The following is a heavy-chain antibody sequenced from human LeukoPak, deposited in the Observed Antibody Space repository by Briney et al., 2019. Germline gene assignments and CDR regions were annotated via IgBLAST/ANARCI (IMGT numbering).Heavy chain of an antibody. CDR3: ARTLEWSLYYYYYMDV. D-gene: IGHD3-3*01. CDR2: IYYSGST. V-gene: IGHV4-39*07. CDR1: GGSIGSSSYY. J-gene: IGHJ6*03. Sequence: SETLPLTCTVSGGSIGSSSYYWGWIRQPPGKGLEWIGSIYYSGSTYYNPSLKSRVTISVDTSKNQFSLKLSSVTAADTAVYYCARTLEWSLYYYYYMDVWGKGTTVTVSS.